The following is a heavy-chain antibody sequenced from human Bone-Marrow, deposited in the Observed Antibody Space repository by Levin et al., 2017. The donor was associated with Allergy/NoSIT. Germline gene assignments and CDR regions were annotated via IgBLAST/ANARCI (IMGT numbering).Heavy chain of an antibody. CDR1: GFTFSSYW. Sequence: SCAASGFTFSSYWMHWVRQAPGKGLVWVSRINSDGSSTMYADSVKGRFTISRDNAKNTLYLQMNSLRAEDTAVYYCARGSNYDTSGYYRYFDYWGQGTLATVSS. CDR3: ARGSNYDTSGYYRYFDY. CDR2: INSDGSST. J-gene: IGHJ4*02. D-gene: IGHD3-22*01. V-gene: IGHV3-74*03.